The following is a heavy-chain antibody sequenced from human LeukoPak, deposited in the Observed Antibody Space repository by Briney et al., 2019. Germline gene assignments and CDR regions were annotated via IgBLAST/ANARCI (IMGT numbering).Heavy chain of an antibody. D-gene: IGHD3-22*01. CDR2: INPNSGGT. J-gene: IGHJ4*02. CDR3: ARQYYYDSRSSGDY. CDR1: GYTFTGYY. Sequence: ASVKVSCKASGYTFTGYYMHWVRQAPGQGLEWMGWINPNSGGTNYAQKFQGRVTMTRDTSISTAYMELSRLRSDDTAVYYCARQYYYDSRSSGDYWGQGTLVTVSS. V-gene: IGHV1-2*02.